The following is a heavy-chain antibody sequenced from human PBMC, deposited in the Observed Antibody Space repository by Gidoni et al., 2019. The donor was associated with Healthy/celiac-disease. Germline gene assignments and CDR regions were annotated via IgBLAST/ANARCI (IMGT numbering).Heavy chain of an antibody. CDR3: ARNGPIAAAGTGGYYYYGMDV. CDR1: GGTFSSYA. D-gene: IGHD6-13*01. CDR2: IIPIFGTA. V-gene: IGHV1-69*01. J-gene: IGHJ6*02. Sequence: QVQLVQSGAAVKKPGSSVKVSCKASGGTFSSYAISWVRQAPGQGLEWMGGIIPIFGTANYAQKFQGRVTITADESTSTAYMELSSLRSEDTAVYYCARNGPIAAAGTGGYYYYGMDVWGQGTTVTVSS.